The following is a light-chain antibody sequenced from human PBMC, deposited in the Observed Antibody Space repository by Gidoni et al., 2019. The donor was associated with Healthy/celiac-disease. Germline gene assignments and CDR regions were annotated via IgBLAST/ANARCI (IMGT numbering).Light chain of an antibody. Sequence: EIVLTQSPATLSLSPGERATLSCRASQSVSSYLAWYQQKPGQAPRLLIYDASNRATGIPARFSGSGSGTDFTLTISSLEPEDLAVYYCQQRSNSRAFGQGTKVEIK. J-gene: IGKJ1*01. CDR3: QQRSNSRA. V-gene: IGKV3-11*01. CDR2: DAS. CDR1: QSVSSY.